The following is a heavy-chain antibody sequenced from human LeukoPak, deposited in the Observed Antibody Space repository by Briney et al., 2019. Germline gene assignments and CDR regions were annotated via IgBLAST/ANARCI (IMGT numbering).Heavy chain of an antibody. CDR1: GFTFRSYA. J-gene: IGHJ4*02. Sequence: GGSLRLSCAASGFTFRSYAMSWVRQAPGKGLEWVSTRSASGDRSNYAESVKGRFTISRDNSKNTLYLQMNSLRAEDTAVNYCAKVESSGWYEVLDYWGQGTLVTVSS. CDR2: RSASGDRS. D-gene: IGHD6-19*01. V-gene: IGHV3-23*01. CDR3: AKVESSGWYEVLDY.